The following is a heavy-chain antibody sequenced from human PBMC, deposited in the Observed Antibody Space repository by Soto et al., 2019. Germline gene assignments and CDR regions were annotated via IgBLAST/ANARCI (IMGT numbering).Heavy chain of an antibody. CDR3: AIRGYSSSGGRVYYYMDV. J-gene: IGHJ6*03. V-gene: IGHV1-8*01. D-gene: IGHD6-13*01. Sequence: ASVKVPRKASGYTFTGYVSNCVRLATGKGLEWMGWMNPNSGNTGYAQKFQGRVTMTRNTSISTAYMELSSLRSEDTAVYYCAIRGYSSSGGRVYYYMDVWGKGTTVTVSS. CDR1: GYTFTGYV. CDR2: MNPNSGNT.